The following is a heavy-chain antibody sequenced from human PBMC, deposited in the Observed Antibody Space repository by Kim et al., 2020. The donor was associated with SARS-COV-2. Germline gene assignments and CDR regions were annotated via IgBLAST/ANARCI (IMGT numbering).Heavy chain of an antibody. V-gene: IGHV5-10-1*01. CDR1: GYSFTSYW. CDR2: IDPSDSYT. J-gene: IGHJ6*01. CDR3: ARYCSSSRCSKNYYYGMD. D-gene: IGHD2-2*01. Sequence: GASLKISCKGSGYSFTSYWITWVRQMPGTGLEWMGRIDPSDSYTNYSPSFQGHVTISTDNSISTAYLQWSSLKASDTAMYYCARYCSSSRCSKNYYYGMD.